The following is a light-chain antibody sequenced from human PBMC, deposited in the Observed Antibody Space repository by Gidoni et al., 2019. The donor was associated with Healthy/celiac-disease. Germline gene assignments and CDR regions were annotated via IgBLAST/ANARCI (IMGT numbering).Light chain of an antibody. CDR3: QQRSNWPYT. V-gene: IGKV3-11*01. CDR2: DAS. CDR1: QSVSSY. J-gene: IGKJ2*01. Sequence: EIVLTQSPATLSLSPGERATLSCRASQSVSSYLAWYQQKPGQAPRLLIYDASNRATGIPARFSGSGSGTDFTLTISSLEPEDFAVYYCQQRSNWPYTFXPXTKLEIK.